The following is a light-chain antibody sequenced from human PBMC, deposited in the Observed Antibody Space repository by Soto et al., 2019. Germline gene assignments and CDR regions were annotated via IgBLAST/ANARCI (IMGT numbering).Light chain of an antibody. J-gene: IGLJ2*01. CDR3: CSYADNYTLS. Sequence: QSALTQPRSVSESPGQSVTISCTGTSSDIGGYNYVSWYQHHSGRAPKLMIYDVTKRPSGVPDRFSGYKSGNTASLTISGLQAEDEGDYFCCSYADNYTLSFGGGTKVTVL. CDR1: SSDIGGYNY. V-gene: IGLV2-11*01. CDR2: DVT.